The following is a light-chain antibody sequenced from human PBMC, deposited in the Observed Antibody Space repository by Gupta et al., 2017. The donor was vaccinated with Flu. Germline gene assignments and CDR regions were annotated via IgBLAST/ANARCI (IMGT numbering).Light chain of an antibody. V-gene: IGKV3-20*01. CDR1: QSVSSNY. CDR2: GAS. J-gene: IGKJ5*01. CDR3: QQYYSSPQT. Sequence: EIVLTQSPGTLSLSPGERATLSCRASQSVSSNYLAWYQQTPGQAPRLLIYGASSRATGIPDRFSGSGSGTDFTLTISRLEPEDFAVYYCQQYYSSPQTFGQGTRLEIK.